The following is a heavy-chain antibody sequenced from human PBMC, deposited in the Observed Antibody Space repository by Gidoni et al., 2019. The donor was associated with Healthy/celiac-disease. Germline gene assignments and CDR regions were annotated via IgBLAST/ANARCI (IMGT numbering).Heavy chain of an antibody. CDR3: ARVIAAASVH. Sequence: QVQLQQWGAGLLKPSETLSLTCAVYSGSFSGYYWSWIRQPPGKGLEWIGEINHSGSTNYNPSLKSRVTISVDTSKNQFSLKLSSVTAADTAVYYCARVIAAASVHWGQGTLVTVSS. D-gene: IGHD6-13*01. CDR1: SGSFSGYY. CDR2: INHSGST. V-gene: IGHV4-34*01. J-gene: IGHJ4*02.